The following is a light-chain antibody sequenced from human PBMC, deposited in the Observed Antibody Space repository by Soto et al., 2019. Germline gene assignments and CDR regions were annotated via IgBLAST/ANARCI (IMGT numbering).Light chain of an antibody. Sequence: EIVLTQSPATLPLSPGEKATLSCRATQSFSTYLAWYQQRPGQAPRLLIYDASYRATDIPPRFSGSGSGTDFTLTISSLEREDFEVYYCQQRRSWPPTFTFGEGTRLDIK. V-gene: IGKV3-11*01. J-gene: IGKJ5*01. CDR3: QQRRSWPPTFT. CDR1: QSFSTY. CDR2: DAS.